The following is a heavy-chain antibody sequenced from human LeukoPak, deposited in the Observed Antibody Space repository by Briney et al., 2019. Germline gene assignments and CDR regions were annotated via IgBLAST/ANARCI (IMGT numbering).Heavy chain of an antibody. CDR3: ARRGAVAGTIDY. CDR2: ITYSGSTI. J-gene: IGHJ4*02. D-gene: IGHD6-19*01. V-gene: IGHV3-48*01. CDR1: GFTFSSYA. Sequence: AGGSLRLSCAASGFTFSSYAIHWVRQAPGKGLEWVSYITYSGSTIYYADSVKGRFTISRDNAKNSLYLQMNSLRAEDTAVYYCARRGAVAGTIDYWGQGALVTVSS.